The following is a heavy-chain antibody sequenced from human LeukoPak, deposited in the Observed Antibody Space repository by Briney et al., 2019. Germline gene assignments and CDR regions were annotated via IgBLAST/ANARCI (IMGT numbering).Heavy chain of an antibody. J-gene: IGHJ4*02. D-gene: IGHD6-19*01. V-gene: IGHV4-30-2*01. CDR1: GGSISSGGYS. Sequence: SETLSLTCAVSGGSISSGGYSWSWIRQPPGKGLECIGYIYHSGSTYYNPSLKSRVTISVDRSKNQFSLKLSSVTAADTAVYYCARGYSSGWYFDYWGQGTLVTVSS. CDR2: IYHSGST. CDR3: ARGYSSGWYFDY.